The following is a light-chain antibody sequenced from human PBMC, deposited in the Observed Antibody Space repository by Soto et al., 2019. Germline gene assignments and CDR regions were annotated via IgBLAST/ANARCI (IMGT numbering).Light chain of an antibody. CDR1: QTISSW. V-gene: IGKV1-5*03. Sequence: DIQMTQSPSALSASVGGRVTITCRASQTISSWLAWYQQKPGKAPKLLIYKASTLKSGVPSRFSGSGSGTEFTLTISSLQPDDFATYYCQHYNSYSEAFGQGTKVDI. CDR3: QHYNSYSEA. CDR2: KAS. J-gene: IGKJ1*01.